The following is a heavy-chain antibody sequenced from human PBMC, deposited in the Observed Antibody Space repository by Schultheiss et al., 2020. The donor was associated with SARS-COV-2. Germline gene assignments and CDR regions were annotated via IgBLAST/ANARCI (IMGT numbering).Heavy chain of an antibody. CDR1: GGSISSYY. CDR2: IYTSGST. D-gene: IGHD3-16*02. J-gene: IGHJ4*02. Sequence: SETLSLTCTVSGGSISSYYWSWIRQPAGKGLEWIGRIYTSGSTNYNPSLKSRVTMSVDTSKNQFSLKLSSVTAADTAVYYCARLRGLRLGELSLYPYYFDYWGQGTLVTVSS. CDR3: ARLRGLRLGELSLYPYYFDY. V-gene: IGHV4-4*07.